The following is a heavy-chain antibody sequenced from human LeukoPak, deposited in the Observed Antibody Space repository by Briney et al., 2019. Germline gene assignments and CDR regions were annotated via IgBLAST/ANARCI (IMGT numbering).Heavy chain of an antibody. CDR3: ARAYYSNIYYYYYYMDV. D-gene: IGHD4-11*01. CDR2: IYDSGST. Sequence: SETLSLTCTVSGGSISTYYWSWIRQPPGKGLEWIGYIYDSGSTNYNPSLKSRVTISVDKSKKQFSLKLSSVTAADTAVYYCARAYYSNIYYYYYYMDVWGKGTTVTVSS. V-gene: IGHV4-59*01. J-gene: IGHJ6*03. CDR1: GGSISTYY.